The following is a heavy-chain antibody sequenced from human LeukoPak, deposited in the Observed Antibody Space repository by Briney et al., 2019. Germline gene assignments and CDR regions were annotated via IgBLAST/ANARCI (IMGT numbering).Heavy chain of an antibody. D-gene: IGHD6-13*01. CDR1: GFTFSSYG. Sequence: GGSLRLSCAASGFTFSSYGMHWVRQAPGKGLEWVAVISYDGSNKYYADSVKGRFTISRDNSKNTLYLQMNSLRVEDTAVYYCAKDHSSSWDFDYWGQGTLVTVSS. V-gene: IGHV3-30*18. CDR3: AKDHSSSWDFDY. CDR2: ISYDGSNK. J-gene: IGHJ4*02.